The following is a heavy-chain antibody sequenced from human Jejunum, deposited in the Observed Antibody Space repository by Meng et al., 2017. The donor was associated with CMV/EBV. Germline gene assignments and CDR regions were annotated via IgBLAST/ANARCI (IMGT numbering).Heavy chain of an antibody. Sequence: QVQLVQSVAEWEKAGASVKISCKASGYIFTNYAIHWVRQAPGQGLECMGWINTRSGNPTYDQGFTGRFVFSLDTSVSTTYLQINNVKADDTAVYYCARGASDISTGRHYFDYWGQGTLVTVSS. J-gene: IGHJ4*02. CDR2: INTRSGNP. D-gene: IGHD3-9*01. V-gene: IGHV7-4-1*02. CDR3: ARGASDISTGRHYFDY. CDR1: GYIFTNYA.